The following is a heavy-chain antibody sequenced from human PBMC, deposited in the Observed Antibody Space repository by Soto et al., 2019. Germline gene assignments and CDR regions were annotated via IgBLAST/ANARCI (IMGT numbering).Heavy chain of an antibody. CDR1: GYTFTNYG. D-gene: IGHD3-22*01. V-gene: IGHV1-8*02. Sequence: ASVKVSCKASGYTFTNYGISWVRQAPGQGLEWMGWLNPNSGDTGYAQKFQGRVTLTRNTSINTAYIELSSLTPEDTAVYYCVRLIGNSWLDYWGQGTLVTVSS. CDR3: VRLIGNSWLDY. CDR2: LNPNSGDT. J-gene: IGHJ4*02.